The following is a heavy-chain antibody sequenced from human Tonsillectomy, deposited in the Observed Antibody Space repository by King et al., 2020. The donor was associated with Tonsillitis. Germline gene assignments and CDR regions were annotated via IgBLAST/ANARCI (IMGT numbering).Heavy chain of an antibody. D-gene: IGHD3-10*01. Sequence: QAQLVQSGGGVVQPGGSLRLSCAASGFTFSSYGMHWVRQAPGKGLEWVAVISYDGNTKYYADSVKGRFTISRDNSKNTLYLQMNSLRAEDTAMYYCAKCYNSGSYYNGPRGWGQGTLVTVSS. CDR2: ISYDGNTK. CDR3: AKCYNSGSYYNGPRG. V-gene: IGHV3-30*18. J-gene: IGHJ4*02. CDR1: GFTFSSYG.